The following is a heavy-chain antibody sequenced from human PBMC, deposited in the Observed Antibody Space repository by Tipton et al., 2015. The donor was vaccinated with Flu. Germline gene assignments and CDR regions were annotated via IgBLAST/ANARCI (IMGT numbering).Heavy chain of an antibody. Sequence: TLSLTCSVSGYSIRSAYYWGWVRRPPGKGLEWIGTIYHSGTTYYNPSLKSRLTISVDTSKKQFSLRLTSVTAADTAVYYCARDRYYDGGGHSWSRDAFDIWGHGTMVTVAS. V-gene: IGHV4-38-2*02. D-gene: IGHD3-22*01. CDR2: IYHSGTT. CDR3: ARDRYYDGGGHSWSRDAFDI. J-gene: IGHJ3*02. CDR1: GYSIRSAYY.